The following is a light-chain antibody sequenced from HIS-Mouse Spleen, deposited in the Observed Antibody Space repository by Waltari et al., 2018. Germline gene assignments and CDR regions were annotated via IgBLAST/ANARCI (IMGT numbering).Light chain of an antibody. Sequence: QSALTQPASVSGSPGQSITISCTGTSSDVGGYNYVSWYQQHPGKPPKLMIYEVSNRPSGGSNRFSGSKSGNTASLTISGLQAEDEADYYCSSYTSSSTVVFGGGTKLTVL. V-gene: IGLV2-14*01. J-gene: IGLJ2*01. CDR1: SSDVGGYNY. CDR2: EVS. CDR3: SSYTSSSTVV.